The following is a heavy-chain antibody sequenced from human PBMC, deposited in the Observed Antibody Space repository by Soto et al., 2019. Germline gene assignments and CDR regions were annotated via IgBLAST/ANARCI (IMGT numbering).Heavy chain of an antibody. CDR2: ISSNEGST. CDR1: GFTFSSYA. Sequence: EVQLVESGGGLVQPGGSLRLSCAASGFTFSSYAMHWVRQAPGKGLEYVSAISSNEGSTYYANSVKGRFTISRDNSKNTLYLQMGSLRTEDRAVYYCARGGLYIAVAGRTFDYWGQGTLVTVSS. CDR3: ARGGLYIAVAGRTFDY. D-gene: IGHD6-19*01. J-gene: IGHJ4*02. V-gene: IGHV3-64*01.